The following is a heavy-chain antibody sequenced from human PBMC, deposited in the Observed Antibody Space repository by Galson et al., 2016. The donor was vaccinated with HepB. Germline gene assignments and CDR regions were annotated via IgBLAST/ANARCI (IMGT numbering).Heavy chain of an antibody. D-gene: IGHD3-10*01. CDR3: ARGVRIIMVRGVMNYYYYGMDV. Sequence: SVKVSCKASGGTFSAFAINWVRQAPGQGLEWMGWISTYNGNTDYAQKLQGRVTMTTDTSTSTAYMELRSLRSDDTAVYYCARGVRIIMVRGVMNYYYYGMDVWGQGTTVTVSS. V-gene: IGHV1-18*01. J-gene: IGHJ6*02. CDR2: ISTYNGNT. CDR1: GGTFSAFA.